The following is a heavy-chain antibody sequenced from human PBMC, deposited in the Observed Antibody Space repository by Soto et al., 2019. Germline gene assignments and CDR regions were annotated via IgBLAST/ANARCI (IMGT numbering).Heavy chain of an antibody. J-gene: IGHJ3*01. CDR3: AGWLGPGGAFDL. CDR2: IIPILGIA. D-gene: IGHD6-19*01. CDR1: GGTFSSYT. Sequence: QVQLVQSGAEVKKPGSSVKVSCKASGGTFSSYTISWVRQAPGQGLEWMGRIIPILGIANYAQKFQGRVTMTAYKSTSTAYMELSSLRSEDTAVYYCAGWLGPGGAFDLWGQGTMVTVSS. V-gene: IGHV1-69*02.